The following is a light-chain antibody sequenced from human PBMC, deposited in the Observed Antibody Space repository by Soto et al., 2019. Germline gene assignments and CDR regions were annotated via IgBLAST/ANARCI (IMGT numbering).Light chain of an antibody. CDR2: AAS. J-gene: IGKJ5*01. V-gene: IGKV1-8*01. Sequence: AIRMTQSPSSFSASTGDRVTITCRASQGISSYLAWYQQKPGKAPKLLIYAASTLQSEVPSRFSGSGSGTEFTLTISCLQSEDFATYYCQQYYSYPITFGQGTRLEIK. CDR1: QGISSY. CDR3: QQYYSYPIT.